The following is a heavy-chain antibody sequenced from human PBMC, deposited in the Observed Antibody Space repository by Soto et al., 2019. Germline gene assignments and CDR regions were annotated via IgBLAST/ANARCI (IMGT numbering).Heavy chain of an antibody. CDR1: GFIFSSHA. CDR3: AKKKSGGYLFDF. J-gene: IGHJ4*02. CDR2: ISASGTVT. D-gene: IGHD1-26*01. Sequence: EVQLLESGGGLAQPGGSLRLSCVASGFIFSSHAMGWVRQAPGKGLEWVSVISASGTVTYYADSVKGRFTISSDNSKNTLYLQMDSLRAEDTALYYCAKKKSGGYLFDFWGQGTLVTVSS. V-gene: IGHV3-23*01.